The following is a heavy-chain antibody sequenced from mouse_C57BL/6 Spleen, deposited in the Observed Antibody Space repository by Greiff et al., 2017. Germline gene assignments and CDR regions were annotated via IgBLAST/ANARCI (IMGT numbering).Heavy chain of an antibody. CDR1: GYTFTSYW. J-gene: IGHJ1*03. CDR2: IHPNSGST. D-gene: IGHD1-1*01. CDR3: ARDGSSYGYFDV. V-gene: IGHV1-64*01. Sequence: VQLQQPGAELVKPGASVKLSCKASGYTFTSYWMHWVKQRPVQGLEWIGMIHPNSGSTNYNEKFKSKATLTVDKSSSTAYMQLSSLTSEDSAVYYCARDGSSYGYFDVWGTGTTVTVSS.